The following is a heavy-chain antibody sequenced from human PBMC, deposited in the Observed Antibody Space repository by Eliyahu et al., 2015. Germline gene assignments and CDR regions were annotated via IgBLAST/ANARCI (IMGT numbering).Heavy chain of an antibody. Sequence: QITLKESGPTLLKPTQTLTLTCDFSGFSLTVSGWVLAWFGQFPGKAPEWLALINWDADKRYNASLSNRLSITKDTSKNQVVLRMTNVTPEDTATYYCAQKPRPHRYCGPITCYNGWFDPWGQGVLVTVSS. CDR1: GFSLTVSGWV. CDR2: INWDADK. CDR3: AQKPRPHRYCGPITCYNGWFDP. D-gene: IGHD1-1*01. V-gene: IGHV2-5*02. J-gene: IGHJ5*02.